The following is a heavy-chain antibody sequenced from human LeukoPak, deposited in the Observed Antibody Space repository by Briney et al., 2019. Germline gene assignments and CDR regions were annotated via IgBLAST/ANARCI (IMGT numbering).Heavy chain of an antibody. CDR2: ISSSSSYM. CDR3: ARALTPASGWLGS. CDR1: GFTFSSYT. V-gene: IGHV3-21*01. J-gene: IGHJ5*01. D-gene: IGHD6-19*01. Sequence: GGSLRLSCVASGFTFSSYTMSWVRQAPGKVLEWVSCISSSSSYMYYGDTLKGRFTISRDNAKNSLYLQMDNLRADDTAMYYCARALTPASGWLGSWGQGTLVTVSS.